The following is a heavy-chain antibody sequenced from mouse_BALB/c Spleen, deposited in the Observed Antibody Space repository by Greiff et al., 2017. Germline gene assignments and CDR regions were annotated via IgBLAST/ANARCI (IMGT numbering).Heavy chain of an antibody. D-gene: IGHD1-1*01. J-gene: IGHJ2*01. CDR3: ARAPYYGSPDY. V-gene: IGHV5-9-1*01. CDR2: ISSGGSYT. CDR1: GFTFSSYA. Sequence: DVMLVESGGGLVKPGGSLKLSCAASGFTFSSYAMSWVRQTPEKRLEWVATISSGGSYTYYPDSVKGRFTISRDNAKNTLFLQMTSLRSEDAAMYYCARAPYYGSPDYWGQGTTLTVSS.